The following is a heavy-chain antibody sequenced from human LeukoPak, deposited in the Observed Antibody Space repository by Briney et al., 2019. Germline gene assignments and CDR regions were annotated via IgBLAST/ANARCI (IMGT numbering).Heavy chain of an antibody. CDR1: GFTVSSNY. J-gene: IGHJ4*02. CDR2: VSRSSRFI. D-gene: IGHD5-12*01. V-gene: IGHV3-21*01. CDR3: ARVSDAFDYFFDS. Sequence: GGSLRLSCAASGFTVSSNYMNWVRQAPGKGLEWVSSVSRSSRFIFYADSVQGRFTISRDDAKDSLFLQMNSLRAEDTAVYYCARVSDAFDYFFDSWGQGTLVTVSS.